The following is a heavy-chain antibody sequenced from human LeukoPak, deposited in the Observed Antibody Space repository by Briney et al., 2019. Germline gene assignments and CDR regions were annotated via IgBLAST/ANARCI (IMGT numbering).Heavy chain of an antibody. J-gene: IGHJ4*02. CDR2: IKSKTDGGTT. CDR3: TTGPFTLC. Sequence: GGSLRLSCAASGFTFSNAWMSWVRQAPGKGLEWVCRIKSKTDGGTTDYAAPVKGRFTISRDDSKNTLYLQMNSLKTKDTAVNFCTTGPFTLCWGQGTLVTVSS. V-gene: IGHV3-15*01. CDR1: GFTFSNAW.